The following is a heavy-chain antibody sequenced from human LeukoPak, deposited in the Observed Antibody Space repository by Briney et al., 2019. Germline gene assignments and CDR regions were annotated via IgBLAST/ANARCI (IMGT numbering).Heavy chain of an antibody. D-gene: IGHD3-22*01. CDR3: ARDRPYYYDSSGYYHPDY. Sequence: ASVKVSCKASGYTFTNYGISWVRQAPGQGLEWMGWSRVYNGNTNYAQKFQGRVTMTTDTSTNTAYMELRSLRSDDTAVYYCARDRPYYYDSSGYYHPDYWGQGTLVTVSS. CDR2: SRVYNGNT. CDR1: GYTFTNYG. V-gene: IGHV1-18*01. J-gene: IGHJ4*02.